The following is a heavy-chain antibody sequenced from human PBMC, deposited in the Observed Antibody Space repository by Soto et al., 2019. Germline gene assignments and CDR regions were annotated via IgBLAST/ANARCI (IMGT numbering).Heavy chain of an antibody. V-gene: IGHV3-9*01. D-gene: IGHD6-13*01. J-gene: IGHJ3*02. Sequence: EVDLVESGGDLVQPGRSLRISCAASGFKFDEYAMHWVRQSPGKGLEWVSGISWNGDDIDYGASVKGRFTISRDNAKNFLYLQMYSLTADDTALYYCAKASESTTWYGAIDIWGQGTMVTVS. CDR2: ISWNGDDI. CDR1: GFKFDEYA. CDR3: AKASESTTWYGAIDI.